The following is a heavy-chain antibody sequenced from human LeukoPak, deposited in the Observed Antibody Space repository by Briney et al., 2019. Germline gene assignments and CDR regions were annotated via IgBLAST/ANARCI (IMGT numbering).Heavy chain of an antibody. V-gene: IGHV3-23*01. J-gene: IGHJ2*01. CDR2: IYGSGDST. Sequence: GGSLRLSCVASGFTFSNHAMTWVRQAPGKGPEWVSVIYGSGDSTFYADSVKGRFTISRDNSKNILYLPMNSLRVEDSAIYYCAKDRTAVPLAYWYFDLWGRGTLVTVSS. D-gene: IGHD2-2*01. CDR1: GFTFSNHA. CDR3: AKDRTAVPLAYWYFDL.